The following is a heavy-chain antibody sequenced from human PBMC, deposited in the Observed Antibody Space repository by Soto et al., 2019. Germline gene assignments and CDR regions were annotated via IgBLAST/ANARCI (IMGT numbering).Heavy chain of an antibody. CDR3: ARGPRAADVDY. J-gene: IGHJ4*02. CDR2: MNPNSGNT. Sequence: ASVKVSCKASGYTFTSYDINWVRQATGQGLEWKGWMNPNSGNTGYAQKFQGRVTVTRNTSISTAYMELSSLRSEDTAVYYCARGPRAADVDYWGQGTLVTVSS. D-gene: IGHD6-25*01. V-gene: IGHV1-8*01. CDR1: GYTFTSYD.